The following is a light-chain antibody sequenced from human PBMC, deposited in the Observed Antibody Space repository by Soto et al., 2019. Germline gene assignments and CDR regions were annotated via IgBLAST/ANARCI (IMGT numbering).Light chain of an antibody. Sequence: DIQMTQSPSTLSASVGDRVTITCRASQSISSWLAWYQQKPGKAPKLLIYDASSLESGVPSRFSGSGSRTEFALTISSRQPDDFATYYCQQYNSYSQRTFGQGTKVEIK. V-gene: IGKV1-5*01. CDR3: QQYNSYSQRT. J-gene: IGKJ1*01. CDR2: DAS. CDR1: QSISSW.